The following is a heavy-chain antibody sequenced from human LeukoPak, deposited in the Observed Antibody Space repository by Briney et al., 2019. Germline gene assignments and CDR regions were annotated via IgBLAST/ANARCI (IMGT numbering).Heavy chain of an antibody. V-gene: IGHV4-59*01. CDR3: ARCSAVTRGFNYYYYMDV. CDR1: GGSISIYY. CDR2: IYYTGTT. D-gene: IGHD4-11*01. Sequence: PSETLSLTCSVSGGSISIYYWTWIRQIPGKGLEWIGYIYYTGTTNYNPLFESRATISVDTSKNQFSLKLSSVTAADTAVYYCARCSAVTRGFNYYYYMDVWGKGTTVTVSS. J-gene: IGHJ6*03.